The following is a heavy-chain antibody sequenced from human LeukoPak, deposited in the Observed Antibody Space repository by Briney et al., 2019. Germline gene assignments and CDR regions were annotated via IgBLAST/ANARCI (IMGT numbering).Heavy chain of an antibody. CDR1: LGSISSYY. Sequence: PSEALSLTRKVSLGSISSYYWSSIRQPPGKGREWVWYIYHIGSTNYNPSLKSRVIISVDTSKNQFSLKMNYVTAADTGVYLCARVRSASHPDYYGMDVWGQGTTVTVSS. V-gene: IGHV4-59*08. CDR3: ARVRSASHPDYYGMDV. CDR2: IYHIGST. D-gene: IGHD6-6*01. J-gene: IGHJ6*02.